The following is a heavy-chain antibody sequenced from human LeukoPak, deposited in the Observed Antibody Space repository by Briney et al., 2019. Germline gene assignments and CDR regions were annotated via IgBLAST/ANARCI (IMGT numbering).Heavy chain of an antibody. D-gene: IGHD3-22*01. Sequence: GGSLRLSCAASGFTFSSYAMSWVRQAPGKGLEWVSAISGSGGSTYYTDSVKGRFTISRDNSKNSLYLQMNSLRAEDTAVYYCARETIVVLPNYFDQWGQGTLVTVSS. CDR2: ISGSGGST. V-gene: IGHV3-23*01. CDR3: ARETIVVLPNYFDQ. J-gene: IGHJ4*02. CDR1: GFTFSSYA.